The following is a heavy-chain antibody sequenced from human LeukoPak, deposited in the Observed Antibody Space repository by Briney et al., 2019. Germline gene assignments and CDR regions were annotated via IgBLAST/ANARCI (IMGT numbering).Heavy chain of an antibody. Sequence: PGGALRLSCAAPGFTFRSYEMKWVRQAPGEGLGWVSYITTSGSTVYYGDSVKGRFTISRDNAKNSLDLQMNSLRDEDTAVYYCARMSHTGAFDYWGQGTLVTVSS. CDR2: ITTSGSTV. CDR3: ARMSHTGAFDY. D-gene: IGHD3-10*01. V-gene: IGHV3-48*03. CDR1: GFTFRSYE. J-gene: IGHJ4*02.